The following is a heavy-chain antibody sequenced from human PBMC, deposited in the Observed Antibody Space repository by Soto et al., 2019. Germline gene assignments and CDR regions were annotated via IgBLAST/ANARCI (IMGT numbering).Heavy chain of an antibody. CDR2: IYSGGST. CDR3: AREGVVAASD. D-gene: IGHD2-15*01. V-gene: IGHV3-66*01. J-gene: IGHJ4*02. CDR1: GFTVSSNS. Sequence: EVQLVESGGGLVQPGGSLRLSCAASGFTVSSNSLSWVRQAPGKGLEWVSVIYSGGSTNYADSVKGRFTISRDNSKNTLYLQMNSLRAEDTAVYYCAREGVVAASDWGQGTLVTVSS.